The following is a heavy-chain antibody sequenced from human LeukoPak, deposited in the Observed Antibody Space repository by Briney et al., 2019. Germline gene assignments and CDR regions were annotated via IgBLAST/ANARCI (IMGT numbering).Heavy chain of an antibody. D-gene: IGHD3-22*01. CDR2: IKQDGSEK. CDR1: GFTFSSYW. CDR3: ARGGYYYDR. J-gene: IGHJ4*02. V-gene: IGHV3-7*01. Sequence: GGSLRLSCAASGFTFSSYWMSWVRQAPGKGLEWVANIKQDGSEKYYVDSVKGRFTISRDNAKNSLYPQMNSLRAEDTGLYYCARGGYYYDRWGQGTLVTVSS.